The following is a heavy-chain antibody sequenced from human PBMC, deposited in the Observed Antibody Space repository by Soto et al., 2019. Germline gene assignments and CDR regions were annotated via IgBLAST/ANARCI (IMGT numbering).Heavy chain of an antibody. Sequence: EVQLVESGGGLVQPGGSLRLSCAASGFTFSYYWMGWVRQAPGKGLEWVATIKHDGSDKYYVDSVKCRFIISRDNAKNSLDLQMERMRTEDTSVYSCATPSRGGEAIYWGQGTLVTVSS. J-gene: IGHJ4*02. CDR3: ATPSRGGEAIY. V-gene: IGHV3-7*01. D-gene: IGHD3-16*01. CDR1: GFTFSYYW. CDR2: IKHDGSDK.